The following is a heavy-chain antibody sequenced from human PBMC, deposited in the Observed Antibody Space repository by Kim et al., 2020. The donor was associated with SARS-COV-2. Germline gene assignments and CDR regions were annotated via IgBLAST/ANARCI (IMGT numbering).Heavy chain of an antibody. CDR1: GYSISSGYY. J-gene: IGHJ3*01. Sequence: SETLSLTCTVSGYSISSGYYWGWIRQPPGKGLEWIGSIYHSGSSYYNPSLKSRVTISVDTSKNQFSLKLSSVTAADTAVYYCARDFSDYIWGSYRYEAF. CDR3: ARDFSDYIWGSYRYEAF. V-gene: IGHV4-38-2*02. CDR2: IYHSGSS. D-gene: IGHD3-16*02.